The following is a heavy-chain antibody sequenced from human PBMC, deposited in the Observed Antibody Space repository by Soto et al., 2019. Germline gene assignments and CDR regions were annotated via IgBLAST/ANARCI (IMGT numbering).Heavy chain of an antibody. D-gene: IGHD1-26*01. V-gene: IGHV1-18*01. CDR1: CYTFTSNG. J-gene: IGHJ4*02. Sequence: ASVKVCCKASCYTFTSNGIRLLRHSPGKGLEWMGWISGYNGNTKSAQKLQGRVTMTTDTSTRTAYVELRSLRSDDTAVYYCARDLGGQIVEYWGQGTLVTVSS. CDR2: ISGYNGNT. CDR3: ARDLGGQIVEY.